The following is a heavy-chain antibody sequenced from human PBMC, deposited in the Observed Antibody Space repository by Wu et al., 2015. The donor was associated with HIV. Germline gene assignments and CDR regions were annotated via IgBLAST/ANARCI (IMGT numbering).Heavy chain of an antibody. CDR3: ARGSGSYLHNWFDP. D-gene: IGHD1-26*01. V-gene: IGHV1-46*03. CDR1: GYTFTTYY. CDR2: IDPNAGST. J-gene: IGHJ5*02. Sequence: QVQLVQSGAEVKKPGASVKVSCKASGYTFTTYYMHWARQAPGQGLEWMGIIDPNAGSTNYAQKFQGRVTMTRDTSTSTVYMELSSLRSEDTAVYYCARGSGSYLHNWFDPWGQGTLVTVSS.